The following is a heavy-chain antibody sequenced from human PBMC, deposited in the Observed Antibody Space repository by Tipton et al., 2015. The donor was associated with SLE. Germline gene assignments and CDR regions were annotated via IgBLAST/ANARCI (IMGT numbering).Heavy chain of an antibody. Sequence: TLSLTCTVSGGSISSYYWSWIRQPPGKGLEWIGYIYYSGSTDYNPSLKSRVTVSVDTSKNQFSLKLSSVTAADTAVYYCARGGDEYFQHWGQGTLVTVSS. CDR1: GGSISSYY. V-gene: IGHV4-59*01. J-gene: IGHJ1*01. CDR2: IYYSGST. CDR3: ARGGDEYFQH.